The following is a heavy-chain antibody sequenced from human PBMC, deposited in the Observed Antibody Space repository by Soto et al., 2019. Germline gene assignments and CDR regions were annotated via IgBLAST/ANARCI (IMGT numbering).Heavy chain of an antibody. Sequence: ASVKVSCRTSGYTFTNYGISWVRQAPGQGLEWMGWISAYNGNTDYGQKLQGRVTMTTDTSTRTAYMELRSLRSDDTAVYYCARGGVGHCSGGSCPNNWFDPWGQGTLVTVSS. D-gene: IGHD2-15*01. CDR1: GYTFTNYG. V-gene: IGHV1-18*01. CDR3: ARGGVGHCSGGSCPNNWFDP. J-gene: IGHJ5*02. CDR2: ISAYNGNT.